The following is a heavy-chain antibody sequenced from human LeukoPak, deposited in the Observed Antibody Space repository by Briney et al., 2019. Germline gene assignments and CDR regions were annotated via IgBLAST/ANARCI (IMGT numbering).Heavy chain of an antibody. D-gene: IGHD2-8*01. Sequence: SVTLSLTSAVYSGTFSGYYWSWIPQPPGQGREWIGEVNHSGSTNYNPSLKSRVTISVDTSKNQFSLKLSSVTAADTAVYYCARGSIVLMVYARDAFDIWGQGTMVTVSS. CDR1: SGTFSGYY. CDR2: VNHSGST. J-gene: IGHJ3*02. CDR3: ARGSIVLMVYARDAFDI. V-gene: IGHV4-34*01.